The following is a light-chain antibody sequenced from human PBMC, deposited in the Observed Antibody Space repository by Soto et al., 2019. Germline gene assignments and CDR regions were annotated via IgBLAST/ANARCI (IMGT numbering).Light chain of an antibody. Sequence: SVLTQPPSVSGAPGQRVTISCTGSSSNIGSGYDVHGYQQLPGTAPKLIIYGNSNRPSWVPDRFSGSKSATSASLALTGLQAEDEAHYYCQSYDSSLRAYVVFGGGTKLTVL. CDR1: SSNIGSGYD. J-gene: IGLJ2*01. CDR2: GNS. V-gene: IGLV1-40*01. CDR3: QSYDSSLRAYVV.